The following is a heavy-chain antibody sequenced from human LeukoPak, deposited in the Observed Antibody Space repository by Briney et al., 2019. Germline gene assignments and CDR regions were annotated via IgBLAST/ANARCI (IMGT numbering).Heavy chain of an antibody. V-gene: IGHV1-3*01. CDR1: GYTFTSYD. D-gene: IGHD3-10*01. CDR2: INAGNGNT. J-gene: IGHJ4*02. Sequence: ASVKVSCKASGYTFTSYDINWVRQAPGQRLEWMGYINAGNGNTKYSQNFQGRVTITRDTSTSTAYMELRSLRSDDTAVYYCARDVVPYGSGSYSDYWGQGTLVTVSS. CDR3: ARDVVPYGSGSYSDY.